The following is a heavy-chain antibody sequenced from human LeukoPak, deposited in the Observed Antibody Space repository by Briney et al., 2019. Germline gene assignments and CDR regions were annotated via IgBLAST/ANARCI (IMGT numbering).Heavy chain of an antibody. CDR2: IYYSGST. CDR1: GGSISSYY. J-gene: IGHJ4*02. CDR3: ASSTAYYYGSGSYPT. Sequence: PSETLSLTCTVSGGSISSYYWSWIRQPPGKGLEWIGYIYYSGSTNYNPSLKSRVTISVDASKNQFSLKLSSVTASDTAVYYCASSTAYYYGSGSYPTWGQGTLVTVSS. D-gene: IGHD3-10*01. V-gene: IGHV4-59*01.